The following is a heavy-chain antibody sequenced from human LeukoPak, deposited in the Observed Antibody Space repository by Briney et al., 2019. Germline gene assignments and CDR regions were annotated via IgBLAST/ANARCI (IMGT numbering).Heavy chain of an antibody. CDR2: ISYDGSNK. CDR1: GFTFSSYG. CDR3: AKQGDGAFDY. V-gene: IGHV3-30*18. D-gene: IGHD2-21*02. J-gene: IGHJ4*02. Sequence: GGSLRLSCAASGFTFSSYGMPWVRQAPGKGLEWVAVISYDGSNKYYADSVKGRFTISRDNSKNTLYLQMNSLRAEDTAVYYCAKQGDGAFDYWGQGTLVTVSS.